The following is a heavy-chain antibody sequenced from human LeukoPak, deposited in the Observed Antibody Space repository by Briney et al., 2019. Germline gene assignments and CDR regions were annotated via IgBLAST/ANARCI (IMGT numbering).Heavy chain of an antibody. Sequence: PGGSLRLSCSVSGFTFKSYAMIWVRQAPGKGLEWVSSISGSGRSTYYADSVEGRFTVSREDSENTLFLQMNSLRAEDTAIYFCARVPYDTLRYYFDYWGQGTLVTVSS. CDR2: ISGSGRST. CDR1: GFTFKSYA. D-gene: IGHD3-16*01. CDR3: ARVPYDTLRYYFDY. V-gene: IGHV3-23*01. J-gene: IGHJ4*02.